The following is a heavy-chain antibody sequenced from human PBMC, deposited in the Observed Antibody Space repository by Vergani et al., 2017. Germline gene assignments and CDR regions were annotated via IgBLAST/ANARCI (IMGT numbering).Heavy chain of an antibody. V-gene: IGHV3-33*08. CDR2: IWYDGSNK. D-gene: IGHD6-6*01. Sequence: VQLVESGGGLVQPGGSLRLSCAASGFTFSSYGMHWVRQAPGKGLEWVAVIWYDGSNKYYADSVKGRFTISRDNSKNTLYLQMNSLRAEDTAVYYCARVLREYSSSFPFDYWGQGTLVTVSS. CDR1: GFTFSSYG. J-gene: IGHJ4*02. CDR3: ARVLREYSSSFPFDY.